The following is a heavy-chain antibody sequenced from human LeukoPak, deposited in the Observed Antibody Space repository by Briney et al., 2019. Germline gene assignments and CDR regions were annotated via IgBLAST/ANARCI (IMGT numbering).Heavy chain of an antibody. CDR1: GLTFSSYA. CDR3: ARVDRDGYNSIDY. V-gene: IGHV3-21*01. D-gene: IGHD5-24*01. CDR2: ISSSGSYI. Sequence: PGGSLRLSCAASGLTFSSYAMSWVRQAPGKGLEWVSSISSSGSYIYFADSVKGRFTISRDNAKNSLYLQMNSLRAEDTAVYYCARVDRDGYNSIDYWGQGTLVTVSS. J-gene: IGHJ4*02.